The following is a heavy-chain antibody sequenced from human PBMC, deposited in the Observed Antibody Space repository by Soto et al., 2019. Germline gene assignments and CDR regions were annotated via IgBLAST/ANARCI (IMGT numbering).Heavy chain of an antibody. CDR2: ISGSGGST. CDR1: GFTFSSYA. J-gene: IGHJ6*03. Sequence: GGSLRLSCAASGFTFSSYAMSWVRQAPGKGLEWVSAISGSGGSTYYADSVKGRFTISRDNSKNTLYLQMNSLRAEDTAVYYCAKAGDGSGRKYYYYMDVWGKGITVTVSS. CDR3: AKAGDGSGRKYYYYMDV. D-gene: IGHD3-10*01. V-gene: IGHV3-23*01.